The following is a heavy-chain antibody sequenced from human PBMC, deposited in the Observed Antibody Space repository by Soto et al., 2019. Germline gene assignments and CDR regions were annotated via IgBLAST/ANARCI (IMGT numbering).Heavy chain of an antibody. V-gene: IGHV4-34*01. CDR1: GGSFSGYY. J-gene: IGHJ5*02. CDR2: INHSGST. CDR3: EAAIPATNHNWFDT. D-gene: IGHD2-2*02. Sequence: PSETLSLTCAVYGGSFSGYYWSWIRQPPGKGLEWIGEINHSGSTNYNPSLKSRVTISVDTSKNQFSLKLSSVTAADTAVYYCEAAIPATNHNWFDTWGQGTLVTVSS.